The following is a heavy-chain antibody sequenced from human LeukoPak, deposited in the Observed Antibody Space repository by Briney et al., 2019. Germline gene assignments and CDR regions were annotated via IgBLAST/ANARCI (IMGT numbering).Heavy chain of an antibody. J-gene: IGHJ3*02. CDR3: ARDSPGSQYYDILTGYYARTPSDAFDI. Sequence: SVKVSCNASGGTFSSYAISWLRQAPGQRLEWMGVIIPIFGTGNYSQKFQGRVTITADESTSTAYMELSSLRSEDTAVYYCARDSPGSQYYDILTGYYARTPSDAFDIWGQGTMVTVSS. V-gene: IGHV1-69*13. CDR1: GGTFSSYA. D-gene: IGHD3-9*01. CDR2: IIPIFGTG.